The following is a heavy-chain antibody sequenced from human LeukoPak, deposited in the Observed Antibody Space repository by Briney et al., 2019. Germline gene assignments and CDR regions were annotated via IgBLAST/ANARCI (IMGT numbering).Heavy chain of an antibody. D-gene: IGHD2-21*01. CDR2: IYHSGST. CDR1: GYSISSGYY. V-gene: IGHV4-38-2*02. J-gene: IGHJ4*02. Sequence: SETLSLTCTVSGYSISSGYYWGWIRPPPGKGLEWIGSIYHSGSTYYNPSLKSRVTISVDTSKNQFSLKLSSVTAADTAVYYCAKDHPHIYWGQGTLVTVSS. CDR3: AKDHPHIY.